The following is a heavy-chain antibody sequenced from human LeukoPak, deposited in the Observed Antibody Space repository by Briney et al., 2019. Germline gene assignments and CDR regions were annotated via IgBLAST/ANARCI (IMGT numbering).Heavy chain of an antibody. CDR3: ARDRTRMGAFD. J-gene: IGHJ4*02. CDR1: GFTFSSYA. D-gene: IGHD1-26*01. Sequence: PGGSLRLPCAASGFTFSSYAMHWVRQAPGKGLEWVAVISYDGSNKYYADSVKGRFTISRDNSKNTLYLQMNSLRAEDTAVYYCARDRTRMGAFDWGQGTLVTVSS. CDR2: ISYDGSNK. V-gene: IGHV3-30*04.